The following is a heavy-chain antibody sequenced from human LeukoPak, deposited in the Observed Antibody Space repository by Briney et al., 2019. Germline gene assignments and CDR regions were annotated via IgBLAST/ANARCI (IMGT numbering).Heavy chain of an antibody. CDR3: AREEADYSNYDWFDP. Sequence: ASVKVSCKASGYTFTSYDINWVRQATGQGLEWMGWMNPNSGNTGYAQKFQGRVTMARNTSISTAYMELRSLRSDDTAVYYCAREEADYSNYDWFDPWGQGTLVTVSS. J-gene: IGHJ5*02. D-gene: IGHD4-11*01. CDR2: MNPNSGNT. V-gene: IGHV1-8*01. CDR1: GYTFTSYD.